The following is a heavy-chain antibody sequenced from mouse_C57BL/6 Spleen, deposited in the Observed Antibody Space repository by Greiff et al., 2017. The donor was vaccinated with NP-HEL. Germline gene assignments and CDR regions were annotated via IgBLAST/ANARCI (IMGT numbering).Heavy chain of an antibody. CDR1: GFNIKDDY. Sequence: EVKLQESGAELVRPGASVKLSCTASGFNIKDDYMHWVKQRPEQGLEWIGWIDPENGDTEYAAKFQGKATITADTSSNTAYLQLSSLTSEDTAVYYCTTGDYDPWGQGTTLTVSS. J-gene: IGHJ2*01. CDR3: TTGDYDP. CDR2: IDPENGDT. D-gene: IGHD2-4*01. V-gene: IGHV14-4*01.